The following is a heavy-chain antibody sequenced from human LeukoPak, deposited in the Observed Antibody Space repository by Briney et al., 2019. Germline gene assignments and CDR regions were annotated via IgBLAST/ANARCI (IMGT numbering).Heavy chain of an antibody. D-gene: IGHD5-24*01. CDR2: IIPILGIA. J-gene: IGHJ6*02. CDR3: ARSPDGYNSGDYYYGMDV. CDR1: GGTFSSYA. V-gene: IGHV1-69*04. Sequence: GASVKVSCKASGGTFSSYAISWVRQAPGQGLEWMGRIIPILGIANYAQKFQGRVTITADKSTSTAYMELSSLRSEDTAVYYCARSPDGYNSGDYYYGMDVWGQGTTVTVSS.